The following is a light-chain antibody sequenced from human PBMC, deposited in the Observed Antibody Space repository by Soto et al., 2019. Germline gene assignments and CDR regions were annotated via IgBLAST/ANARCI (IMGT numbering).Light chain of an antibody. J-gene: IGKJ4*01. CDR1: QSVSSY. CDR3: QQRSNWPPSLI. CDR2: DAS. V-gene: IGKV3-11*01. Sequence: EIVLTQSPATLSLSPGERATLSCRASQSVSSYLAWYQQKPGQAPRLLIYDASNRATGIPARFSGSGSGTDFTLTISSLEPEDFAVYSCQQRSNWPPSLIFGAGTKVEIK.